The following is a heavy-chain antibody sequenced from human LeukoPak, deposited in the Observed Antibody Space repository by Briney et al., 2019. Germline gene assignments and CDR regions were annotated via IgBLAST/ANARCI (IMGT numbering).Heavy chain of an antibody. CDR2: ITGSGDKS. CDR1: GFTFSSYV. Sequence: GGSLRLSCEASGFTFSSYVMSWVCQAPGKGLEWVSVITGSGDKSYYAGSVKGRFTISRDNSKNTLYLQMNSLRAEDTAVYYCAKVQQQPVDWGQGTLVTVSS. D-gene: IGHD6-13*01. CDR3: AKVQQQPVD. J-gene: IGHJ4*02. V-gene: IGHV3-23*01.